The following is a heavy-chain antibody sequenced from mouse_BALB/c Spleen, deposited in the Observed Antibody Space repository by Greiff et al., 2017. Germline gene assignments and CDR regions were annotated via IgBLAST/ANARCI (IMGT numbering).Heavy chain of an antibody. CDR2: IWSGGST. J-gene: IGHJ4*01. V-gene: IGHV2-4-1*01. CDR1: GFSLTSYG. D-gene: IGHD2-1*01. CDR3: ARGGYGNYERDYAMDY. Sequence: VQLVESGPGLVQPSQSLSITCTVSGFSLTSYGVHWVRQSPGKGLEWLGVIWSGGSTDYNAAFISRLSISKDNSKSQVFFKMNSLQADDTAIYYCARGGYGNYERDYAMDYWGQGTSVTVSS.